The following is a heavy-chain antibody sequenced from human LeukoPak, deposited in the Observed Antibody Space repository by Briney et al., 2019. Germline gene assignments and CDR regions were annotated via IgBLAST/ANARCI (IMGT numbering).Heavy chain of an antibody. CDR1: GFTFDDYA. J-gene: IGHJ4*02. V-gene: IGHV3-9*01. D-gene: IGHD3-16*01. CDR2: ISWNSGSI. Sequence: GRSLRLSCAASGFTFDDYAMHWVRQAPGKGLEWVSGISWNSGSIGYADSVKGRFTISRDNAKNSLYLQMNSLRAEDTAVYYCARGGSQSDYWGQGTLVTVSS. CDR3: ARGGSQSDY.